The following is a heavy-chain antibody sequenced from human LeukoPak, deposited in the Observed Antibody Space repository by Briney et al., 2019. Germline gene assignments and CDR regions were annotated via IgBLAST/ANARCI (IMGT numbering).Heavy chain of an antibody. V-gene: IGHV4-39*01. CDR3: ARRDCSGGSCYFQP. CDR1: GGSVSSSSHY. J-gene: IGHJ1*01. CDR2: IYYSGST. Sequence: SETLPLTCTVSGGSVSSSSHYWNWIRQPPGKGLEWIGSIYYSGSTNYNPSLQSRVTISVDTSKNQFSLRLSSVTAADTAMYYCARRDCSGGSCYFQPWGQGTLVTVSS. D-gene: IGHD2-15*01.